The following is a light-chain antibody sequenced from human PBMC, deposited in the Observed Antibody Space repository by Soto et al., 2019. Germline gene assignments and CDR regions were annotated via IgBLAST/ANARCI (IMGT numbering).Light chain of an antibody. Sequence: QSVLTQPPPVSAAPGQKVTISCSGSSSNIENNFVSWYQQLPRTAPKLLIYENNKRPSGIPDRFSGSKSGTSATLGITGLQTGDEADYYCGTWDSSLSAEVFGGGTKLTVL. CDR3: GTWDSSLSAEV. V-gene: IGLV1-51*02. CDR2: ENN. J-gene: IGLJ3*02. CDR1: SSNIENNF.